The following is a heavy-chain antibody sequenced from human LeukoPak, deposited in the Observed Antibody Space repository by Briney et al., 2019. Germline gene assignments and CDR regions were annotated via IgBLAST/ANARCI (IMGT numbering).Heavy chain of an antibody. J-gene: IGHJ4*02. Sequence: ASVKVSCKVSGYTLTELSMHWVRQAPGKGLEWMGGFDPEDGETLYAQKFQGRVTMTEDTSTDTAYMELSSLRSEDTAVYYCATGDWNEGYFDYWGQGTLVTVSS. CDR3: ATGDWNEGYFDY. V-gene: IGHV1-24*01. CDR1: GYTLTELS. CDR2: FDPEDGET. D-gene: IGHD1-1*01.